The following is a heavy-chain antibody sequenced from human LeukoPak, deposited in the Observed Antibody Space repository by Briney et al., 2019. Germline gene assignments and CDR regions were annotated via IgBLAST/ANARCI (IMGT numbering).Heavy chain of an antibody. CDR3: ARVPVPIWGSSIGYYYYMDV. V-gene: IGHV3-21*04. CDR2: ITSSSSSI. J-gene: IGHJ6*03. CDR1: GFAFSTYT. D-gene: IGHD3-16*01. Sequence: GGSLRLSCAASGFAFSTYTMSWVRQAPGKGLEWVSCITSSSSSISYADSVRGRFTISRDNAKNSLYLQMNSLRAEDTALYYCARVPVPIWGSSIGYYYYMDVWGKGTTVTVSS.